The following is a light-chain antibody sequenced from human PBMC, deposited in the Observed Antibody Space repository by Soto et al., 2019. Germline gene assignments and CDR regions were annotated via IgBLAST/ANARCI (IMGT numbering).Light chain of an antibody. Sequence: EIVVTQSPDTLSVSPGKRVILSCRASQSVGSNLAWYQQKPGQAPRLLIYGASSRATGIPARFSGSGSGTDFTLTISRLEPEDFAVFYCQQYGSSPLTFGGGTKVDIK. J-gene: IGKJ4*01. CDR3: QQYGSSPLT. V-gene: IGKV3-20*01. CDR2: GAS. CDR1: QSVGSN.